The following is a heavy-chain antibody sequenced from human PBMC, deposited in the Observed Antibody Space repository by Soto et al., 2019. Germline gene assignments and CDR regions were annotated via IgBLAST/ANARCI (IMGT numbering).Heavy chain of an antibody. D-gene: IGHD2-21*02. CDR1: GGSFSGYY. V-gene: IGHV4-34*01. Sequence: SETLSLTCAVYGGSFSGYYWSWIRQPPGKGLEWIGEINHSGSTNYNPSLKSRAPISVDTYKNQFSLKLSSVTAADTAVYYCAVGVVTADYWGQGTLVTVSS. J-gene: IGHJ4*02. CDR3: AVGVVTADY. CDR2: INHSGST.